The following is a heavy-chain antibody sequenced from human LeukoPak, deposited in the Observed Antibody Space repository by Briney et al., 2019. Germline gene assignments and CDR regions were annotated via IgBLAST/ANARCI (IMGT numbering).Heavy chain of an antibody. CDR1: GFTFSSYG. CDR3: AKGPLIEVAGTTWDY. V-gene: IGHV3-30*02. CDR2: IRYDGSNK. J-gene: IGHJ4*02. D-gene: IGHD6-19*01. Sequence: PGGSLRLSCAASGFTFSSYGMHWVRQAPGKGLEWVAFIRYDGSNKYYADSVKGRFTISRDNSKNTLYLQMSSLRAEDAAVYYCAKGPLIEVAGTTWDYWGQGTLVTVSS.